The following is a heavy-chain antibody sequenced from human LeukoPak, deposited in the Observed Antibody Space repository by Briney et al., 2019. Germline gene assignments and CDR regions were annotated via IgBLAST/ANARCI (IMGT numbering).Heavy chain of an antibody. CDR3: AKDGHGWYTWIDY. Sequence: PGGSLRLSCAASGFTFDDYAMHWVRQAPRKGLEWVSLISWDGGSTYYADSVKGRFTISRDNSNNSLYLQMNSLRAEDTALYYCAKDGHGWYTWIDYWGQGTLVTVSS. CDR2: ISWDGGST. J-gene: IGHJ4*02. D-gene: IGHD6-19*01. V-gene: IGHV3-43D*04. CDR1: GFTFDDYA.